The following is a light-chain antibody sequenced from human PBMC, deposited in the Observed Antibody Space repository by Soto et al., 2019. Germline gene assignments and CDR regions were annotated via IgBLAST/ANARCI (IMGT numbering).Light chain of an antibody. CDR3: QQSYSTLLYT. Sequence: DIQMTQSPSSLSASVGERVTITCRASQSISSYLNWYQQKPGKAPKLLIYAASSLQSGVPSRFSGGGSGTDFTLTISSLQPEDFATYYCQQSYSTLLYTFGQGTKLEIK. V-gene: IGKV1-39*01. CDR2: AAS. CDR1: QSISSY. J-gene: IGKJ2*01.